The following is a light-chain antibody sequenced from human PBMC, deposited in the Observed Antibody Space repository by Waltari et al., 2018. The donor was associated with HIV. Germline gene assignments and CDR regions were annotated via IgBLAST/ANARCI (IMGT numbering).Light chain of an antibody. V-gene: IGLV2-14*01. CDR1: SSDVGGYNY. CDR2: EVS. Sequence: QSALPQPASVSGSPGQSITISCTGTSSDVGGYNYVSWYQHHPGKAPKLLIYEVSTRPSGVSNRFSGSKSGNTASLIISGLQAEDEADYYCSSYTSSSTLAVFGGGTKLTVL. CDR3: SSYTSSSTLAV. J-gene: IGLJ2*01.